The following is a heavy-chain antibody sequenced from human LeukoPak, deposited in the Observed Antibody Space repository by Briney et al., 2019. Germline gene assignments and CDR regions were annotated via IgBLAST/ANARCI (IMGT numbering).Heavy chain of an antibody. Sequence: GGSLRLSCAASGFTFSSYWMHWVRQAPGKGLVWASRINADGSRTNYADSVKGRFTISRDNAKNTLYLQMNSLRADDTAVYYCARGSVTKGYFYYMDVWGKGTTVSVSS. CDR1: GFTFSSYW. CDR3: ARGSVTKGYFYYMDV. CDR2: INADGSRT. D-gene: IGHD4-17*01. V-gene: IGHV3-74*01. J-gene: IGHJ6*03.